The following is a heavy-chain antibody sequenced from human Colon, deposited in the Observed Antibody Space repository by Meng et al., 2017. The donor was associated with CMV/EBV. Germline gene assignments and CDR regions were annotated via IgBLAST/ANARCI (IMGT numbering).Heavy chain of an antibody. V-gene: IGHV3-11*01. J-gene: IGHJ4*02. CDR3: AREGRLWGLNLTLSYVDL. CDR2: ISGYGGAV. Sequence: CSDYYINWICQEPGKGLEWISDISGYGGAVYYAESVKGRFTIFRDNAKNSVYLEMRSLRHDDSAFYYCAREGRLWGLNLTLSYVDLWGQGTLVTVSS. D-gene: IGHD3-16*01. CDR1: CSDYY.